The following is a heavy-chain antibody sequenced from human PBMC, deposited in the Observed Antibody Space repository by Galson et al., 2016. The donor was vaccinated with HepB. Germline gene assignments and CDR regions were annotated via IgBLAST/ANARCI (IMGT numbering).Heavy chain of an antibody. CDR1: GFTFSSHA. CDR3: AKKTVTVTTYDAFNV. D-gene: IGHD4-17*01. CDR2: ISGSDGST. J-gene: IGHJ3*01. Sequence: SLRLSCAASGFTFSSHAMTWVRQAPGKGLEWVSAISGSDGSTFYADSVKGRFTTSRDNPKSTLYLQMSSLRAEDTAVYYCAKKTVTVTTYDAFNVWGQGTMVTVSS. V-gene: IGHV3-23*01.